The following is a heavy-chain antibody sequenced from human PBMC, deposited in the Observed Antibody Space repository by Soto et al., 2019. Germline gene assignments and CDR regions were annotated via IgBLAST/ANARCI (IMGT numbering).Heavy chain of an antibody. J-gene: IGHJ4*02. V-gene: IGHV6-1*01. CDR3: ARGVAGSGFDL. CDR2: TYYRSNWRH. CDR1: GDSVSSNTAA. D-gene: IGHD6-19*01. Sequence: QTLSLTCAIFGDSVSSNTAAWNWIRSSPSRGLEWLGRTYYRSNWRHDYAVSVRSRITVNPDTSKNHFSLQLNSVTPDDTAVYYCARGVAGSGFDLWGQGTLVTVSS.